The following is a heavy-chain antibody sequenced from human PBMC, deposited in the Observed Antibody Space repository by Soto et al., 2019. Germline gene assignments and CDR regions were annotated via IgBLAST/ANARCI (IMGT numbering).Heavy chain of an antibody. D-gene: IGHD2-2*01. Sequence: GGPLRLSCAASGFTFSNALINWVRQAPGKGLEWVDRIKSKTDGGTTDYAAPVKGRFTISRDDSKNTLYLQMNSLKTEDTAVYYCTTGPDCSSTSCYHPNGMDVWGQGTTVTVSS. V-gene: IGHV3-15*07. J-gene: IGHJ6*02. CDR2: IKSKTDGGTT. CDR1: GFTFSNAL. CDR3: TTGPDCSSTSCYHPNGMDV.